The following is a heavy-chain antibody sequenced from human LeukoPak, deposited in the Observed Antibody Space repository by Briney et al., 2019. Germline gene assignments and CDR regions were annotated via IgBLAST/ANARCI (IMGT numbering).Heavy chain of an antibody. D-gene: IGHD3-3*01. CDR3: AKDRSRSSITIFGVAMYGMDV. CDR1: GLTFSSYG. CDR2: ISYDGSNK. Sequence: GGSLRLSCAASGLTFSSYGMHWVRQAPGKGLEWVAVISYDGSNKYYADSVKGRFTISRDNSKNTLYLQMNSLRAEDTAVYYCAKDRSRSSITIFGVAMYGMDVWGQGTTVTVSS. J-gene: IGHJ6*02. V-gene: IGHV3-30*18.